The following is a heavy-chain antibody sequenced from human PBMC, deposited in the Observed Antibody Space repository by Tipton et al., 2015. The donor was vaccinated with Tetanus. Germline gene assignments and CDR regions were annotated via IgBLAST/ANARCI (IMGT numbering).Heavy chain of an antibody. CDR2: IYNDGSDT. CDR1: GFTFSDYW. D-gene: IGHD6-19*01. Sequence: SLRLSCAASGFTFSDYWMHWVRQAPGKGLVWVSRIYNDGSDTTYADYVKGRFTISRDNAKNTLYLQMNNLRPEDTAVYYCVRVTGSSSGRGDYGGQGTLVTVSS. V-gene: IGHV3-74*01. CDR3: VRVTGSSSGRGDY. J-gene: IGHJ4*02.